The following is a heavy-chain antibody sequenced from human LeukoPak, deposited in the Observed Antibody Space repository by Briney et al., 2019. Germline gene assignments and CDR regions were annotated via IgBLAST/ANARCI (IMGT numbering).Heavy chain of an antibody. CDR3: ARGLYYGSGSYNWFDP. V-gene: IGHV4-59*12. J-gene: IGHJ5*02. CDR1: GGSISSYY. Sequence: SETLSLTCTVSGGSISSYYWSWIRQPPGKGLEWIGYIYYSGSTNYNPSLKGRVTISVDTSKNQFSLKLSSVTAADTAVYYCARGLYYGSGSYNWFDPWGQGTLVTVSS. D-gene: IGHD3-10*01. CDR2: IYYSGST.